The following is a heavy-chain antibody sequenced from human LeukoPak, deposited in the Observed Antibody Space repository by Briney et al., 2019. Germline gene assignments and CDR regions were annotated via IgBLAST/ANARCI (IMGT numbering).Heavy chain of an antibody. D-gene: IGHD1-26*01. Sequence: SETLSLTCTVSGGSISSGGYYWSWIRQHPGKGLEWIGYIYYSGSTYYNPSLKSRVTISVDTSKNQFSLKLSSVTAADTAVFYCVSNVGPTPDWFDPWGQGTLVTVSS. CDR1: GGSISSGGYY. CDR3: VSNVGPTPDWFDP. J-gene: IGHJ5*02. CDR2: IYYSGST. V-gene: IGHV4-31*03.